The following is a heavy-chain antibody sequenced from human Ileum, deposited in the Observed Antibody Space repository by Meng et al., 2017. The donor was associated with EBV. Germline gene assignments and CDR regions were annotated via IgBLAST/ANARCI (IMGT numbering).Heavy chain of an antibody. V-gene: IGHV2-5*01. CDR2: IYWNDDK. CDR3: ARRPGSPSSRFDY. CDR1: GFSITSSGGG. J-gene: IGHJ4*02. D-gene: IGHD6-6*01. Sequence: TLKESGPTLWQPTQTFTLTCSFSGFSITSSGGGVGWIRQPPGKALEWLALIYWNDDKRYSPSLKSRLTVTRDTSKNQVVLTLTNVDPVDTATYYCARRPGSPSSRFDYWGQGTLVTVSS.